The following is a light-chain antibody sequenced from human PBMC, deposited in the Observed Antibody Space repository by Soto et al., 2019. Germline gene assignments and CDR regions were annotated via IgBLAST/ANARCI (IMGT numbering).Light chain of an antibody. CDR1: SSDVGSYNL. CDR3: CSYAGSSTLD. CDR2: EDI. J-gene: IGLJ1*01. Sequence: QSALTQPASVSGSPGQSITISCTGTSSDVGSYNLVSWYQQHPGKAPKLMIYEDIKRPSGVSNRFSGSKSGNTASLTISGLQAEDEADYYCCSYAGSSTLDFGTGTKLTVL. V-gene: IGLV2-23*01.